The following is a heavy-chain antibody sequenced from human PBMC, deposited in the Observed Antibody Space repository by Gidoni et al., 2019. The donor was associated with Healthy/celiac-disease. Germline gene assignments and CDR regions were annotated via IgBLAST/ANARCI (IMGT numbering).Heavy chain of an antibody. CDR2: FDYSGST. J-gene: IGHJ5*02. V-gene: IGHV4-59*08. CDR3: ARLGYYDNGWFDP. Sequence: QVQLQESGPGLVKLSETLSLTCTVSGGSISSYYWSWIRQPPGKGLEWIGYFDYSGSTNHNPSLKSRVTISVDTSKNQFSLKLSSVTAAETAVYYCARLGYYDNGWFDPWGQGTLVTVSS. D-gene: IGHD3-22*01. CDR1: GGSISSYY.